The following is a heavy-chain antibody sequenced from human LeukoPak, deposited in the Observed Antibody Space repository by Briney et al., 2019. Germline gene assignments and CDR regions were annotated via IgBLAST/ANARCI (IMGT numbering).Heavy chain of an antibody. CDR3: ALTGSYHGR. J-gene: IGHJ4*02. V-gene: IGHV1-2*02. CDR2: INPNSGDT. Sequence: GASVKVSCKASGYDFTAYTLNWVRQAPGQGLQWMGGINPNSGDTNYAQKFQGRVTMTRDTSITTAYMELSGLRSDDTAVYYCALTGSYHGRWGQGTLVTVSS. D-gene: IGHD3-16*02. CDR1: GYDFTAYT.